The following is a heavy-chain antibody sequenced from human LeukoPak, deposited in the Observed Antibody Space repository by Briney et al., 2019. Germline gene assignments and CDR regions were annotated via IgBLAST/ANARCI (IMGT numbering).Heavy chain of an antibody. CDR1: GGSFSGYY. CDR3: ARCLGGRCDYFDY. CDR2: INHSGST. V-gene: IGHV4-34*01. J-gene: IGHJ4*02. D-gene: IGHD3-16*01. Sequence: SETLSLTCAVYGGSFSGYYWSWIRQPPGKGLEWIGEINHSGSTNYNPSLKSRVSISVDTSKNQFSLRLSSVTAADTAVYYCARCLGGRCDYFDYWGQGTLVTVSS.